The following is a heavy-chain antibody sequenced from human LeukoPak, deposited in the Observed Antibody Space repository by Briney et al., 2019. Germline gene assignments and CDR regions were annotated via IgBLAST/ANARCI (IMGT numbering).Heavy chain of an antibody. D-gene: IGHD4-11*01. J-gene: IGHJ1*01. V-gene: IGHV4-59*01. Sequence: SGTLSLTCTVSGGSISSYYWSWIRQPPGKGLEWIGYIYYSGSTNYNPSLKSRVTISVDTSKNQFSLKLSSVTAADTAVYYCAGATVTTISTTEYFQYWGQGTLVTVSS. CDR1: GGSISSYY. CDR2: IYYSGST. CDR3: AGATVTTISTTEYFQY.